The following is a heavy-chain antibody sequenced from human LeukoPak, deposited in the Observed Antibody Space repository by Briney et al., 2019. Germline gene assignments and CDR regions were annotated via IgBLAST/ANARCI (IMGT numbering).Heavy chain of an antibody. CDR2: IYNDGRT. D-gene: IGHD3-16*02. CDR1: GFAVSSSY. Sequence: GGSLRLSRAVFGFAVSSSYMTWVRQAPGKGLEFVSFIYNDGRTTYADSARGRFTISRDNSKNTLYLQMNSLRAEDTAVYYCAKDATPIYVWGSYRQPADYWGQGTLVTVSS. J-gene: IGHJ4*02. CDR3: AKDATPIYVWGSYRQPADY. V-gene: IGHV3-66*01.